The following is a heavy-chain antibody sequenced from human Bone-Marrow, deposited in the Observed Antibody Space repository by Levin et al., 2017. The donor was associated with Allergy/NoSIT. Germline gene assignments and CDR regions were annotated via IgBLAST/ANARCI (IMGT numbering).Heavy chain of an antibody. CDR2: IIPIFGTS. CDR3: ARDRRALLGYCATTTCPHGMDV. Sequence: KISCKASGGSFSNYAISWVRQAPGQGLEWMGGIIPIFGTSNNAQKFQGRVTISADKSTSTAYMELSSLRSEDTAVYYCARDRRALLGYCATTTCPHGMDVWGQGTTVTVSS. V-gene: IGHV1-69*06. D-gene: IGHD2-2*01. CDR1: GGSFSNYA. J-gene: IGHJ6*02.